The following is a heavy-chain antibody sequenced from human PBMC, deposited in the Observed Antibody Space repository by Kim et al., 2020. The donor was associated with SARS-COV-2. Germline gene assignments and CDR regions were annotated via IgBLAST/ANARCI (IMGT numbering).Heavy chain of an antibody. J-gene: IGHJ4*02. V-gene: IGHV3-11*05. D-gene: IGHD6-6*01. CDR3: AREGSSSSY. Sequence: SYTNYADSVKGRFTISRDNAKNSLYLQMNSLRAEDTAVYYCAREGSSSSYWGQGTLVTVSS. CDR2: SYT.